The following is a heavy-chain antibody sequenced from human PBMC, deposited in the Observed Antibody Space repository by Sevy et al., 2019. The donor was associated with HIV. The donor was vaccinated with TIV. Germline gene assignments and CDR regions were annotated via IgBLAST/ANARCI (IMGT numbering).Heavy chain of an antibody. D-gene: IGHD2-15*01. CDR2: ISYDGRIK. Sequence: GGSLRLSCAASGFTFNSHGFHWVRQAPGKGLEWVALISYDGRIKYYADSVKGRFIISRDGARNTLYLQMSGLRAEDTAVYYCAREGGHTAAWSPGNFWGQGTLVTVSS. J-gene: IGHJ4*02. CDR3: AREGGHTAAWSPGNF. V-gene: IGHV3-30*15. CDR1: GFTFNSHG.